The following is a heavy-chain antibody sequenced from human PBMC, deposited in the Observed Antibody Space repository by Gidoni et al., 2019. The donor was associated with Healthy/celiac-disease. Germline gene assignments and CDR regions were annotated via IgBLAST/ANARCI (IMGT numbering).Heavy chain of an antibody. V-gene: IGHV3-23*01. Sequence: EVQLLESGGGLVQPGGSLRLSCAASGFTFRSYAMIWVRQAPGKGLEWVSAISGSGCSTYYADSVKGRFTISRDNSKNTLYLQMNSLRAEDTAVYYCAKGGKEYSSSPYSSPHDAFDIWGQGTMVTVSS. CDR1: GFTFRSYA. CDR3: AKGGKEYSSSPYSSPHDAFDI. CDR2: ISGSGCST. D-gene: IGHD6-6*01. J-gene: IGHJ3*02.